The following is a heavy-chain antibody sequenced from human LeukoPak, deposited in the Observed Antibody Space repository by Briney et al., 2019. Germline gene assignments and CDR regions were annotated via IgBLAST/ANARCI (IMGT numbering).Heavy chain of an antibody. Sequence: PGGSLRLSCAASGFTVSNSYMSWVRQAPGKGLEWVSVIYSGGSTYYADSVKGRFTISRGNSKNTLYLQMNSLRAEDTAMYYCARRGNSGYSLDYWGQGTLVTASS. CDR2: IYSGGST. V-gene: IGHV3-53*01. CDR1: GFTVSNSY. CDR3: ARRGNSGYSLDY. J-gene: IGHJ4*02. D-gene: IGHD3-22*01.